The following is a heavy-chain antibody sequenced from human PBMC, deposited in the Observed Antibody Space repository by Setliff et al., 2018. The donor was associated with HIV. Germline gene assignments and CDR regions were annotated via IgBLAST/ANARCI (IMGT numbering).Heavy chain of an antibody. Sequence: ASVKVSCQASGYTFTSYGISWVRQAPGQGLEWMGWISAYNGNTNYAQKLQGRVTMTTDTSTSTAYMELRSLRSDDTAVYYCARDPPLAAAGGPDAFDIWGQGTMVTVSS. J-gene: IGHJ3*02. V-gene: IGHV1-18*01. CDR3: ARDPPLAAAGGPDAFDI. CDR2: ISAYNGNT. D-gene: IGHD6-13*01. CDR1: GYTFTSYG.